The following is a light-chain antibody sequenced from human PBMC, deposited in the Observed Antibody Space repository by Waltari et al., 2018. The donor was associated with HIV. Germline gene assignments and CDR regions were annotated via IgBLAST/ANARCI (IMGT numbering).Light chain of an antibody. J-gene: IGLJ2*01. V-gene: IGLV2-14*01. Sequence: QSALTQPASVSGSPGQSVAISCAGTSSDIGAYDFVSWYQHHPGSAPKLMIYEVNNRPSGVSNRFSGSKSDHTASLTITGLQPEDEADYFCTSYTNNTPPWIFGGGTKLTVL. CDR3: TSYTNNTPPWI. CDR1: SSDIGAYDF. CDR2: EVN.